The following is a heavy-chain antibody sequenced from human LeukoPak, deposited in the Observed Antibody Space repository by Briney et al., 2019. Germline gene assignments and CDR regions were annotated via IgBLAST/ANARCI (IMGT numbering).Heavy chain of an antibody. CDR3: ARLSVGKIDY. V-gene: IGHV3-7*01. CDR1: GFTFTSHW. J-gene: IGHJ4*02. Sequence: GGSLRLSCAASGFTFTSHWMSWFRQAPGKGLEWVANIKQDGSEQYYVDSMKGRFTISRDNAKNSLHLQMNSLRAEDTAVYFCARLSVGKIDYWGQGTLVTVSS. D-gene: IGHD1-14*01. CDR2: IKQDGSEQ.